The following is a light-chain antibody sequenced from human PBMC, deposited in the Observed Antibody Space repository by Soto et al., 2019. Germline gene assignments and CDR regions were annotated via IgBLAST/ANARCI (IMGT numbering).Light chain of an antibody. V-gene: IGLV1-40*01. CDR1: SSNIGSTYD. CDR3: QSYDSSLSGVV. Sequence: QSVLTQPPSVSGAPGQRVTISCTGSSSNIGSTYDVQWYQQLPGTAPKLLIHGNTNRPSGVPDRFSGSKSGTSASLAITGLQADDEADYYCQSYDSSLSGVVFGGGTKLIVL. CDR2: GNT. J-gene: IGLJ2*01.